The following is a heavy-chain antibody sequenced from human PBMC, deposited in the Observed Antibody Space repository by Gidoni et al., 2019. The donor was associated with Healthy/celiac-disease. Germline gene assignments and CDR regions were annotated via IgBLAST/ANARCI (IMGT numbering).Heavy chain of an antibody. CDR1: GYTFTGYY. Sequence: QVQLVQSGAEVKKPGASVKVSCTASGYTFTGYYMHWVRQAPGQGLEWMGWINPNSGGTNYAQKFQGRVTMTRDTSISTAYMELSRLRSDDTAVYYCARDLEDIVVVPAAIYYYYGMDVWGQGTTVTVSS. V-gene: IGHV1-2*02. CDR3: ARDLEDIVVVPAAIYYYYGMDV. CDR2: INPNSGGT. D-gene: IGHD2-2*02. J-gene: IGHJ6*02.